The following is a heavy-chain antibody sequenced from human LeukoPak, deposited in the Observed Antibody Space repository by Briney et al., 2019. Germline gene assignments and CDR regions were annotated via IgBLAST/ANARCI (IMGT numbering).Heavy chain of an antibody. CDR3: ARDLRVVPAAIDY. V-gene: IGHV3-21*01. CDR1: GFTFSSYS. CDR2: ISSSSSYK. J-gene: IGHJ4*02. Sequence: PGGSLRLSCAASGFTFSSYSMNWVRQAPGKGLEWVSSISSSSSYKYYADSVKGRFTISRDNAKNSLYLQMNSLRAEDTAVYYCARDLRVVPAAIDYWGQGTLVTVSS. D-gene: IGHD2-2*01.